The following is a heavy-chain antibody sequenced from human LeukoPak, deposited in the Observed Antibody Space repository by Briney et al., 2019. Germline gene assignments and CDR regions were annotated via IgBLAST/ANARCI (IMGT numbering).Heavy chain of an antibody. CDR2: ISSSSTI. CDR3: ARGGCCSSTSCYKYFQH. V-gene: IGHV3-48*01. CDR1: GFTFSSYS. J-gene: IGHJ1*01. Sequence: GGSLRLSCAASGFTFSSYSMNWVRHAPGQGLEWVSYISSSSTIYYADSVKGRFTISRDNAKNSLYLQMNSLRAEDTAVYYCARGGCCSSTSCYKYFQHWGQGTMVTVSS. D-gene: IGHD2-2*02.